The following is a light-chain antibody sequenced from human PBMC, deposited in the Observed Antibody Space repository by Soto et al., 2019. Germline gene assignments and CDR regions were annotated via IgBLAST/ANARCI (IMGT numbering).Light chain of an antibody. CDR3: QQYNNCPYT. CDR2: DAS. V-gene: IGKV3-15*01. J-gene: IGKJ2*01. CDR1: QSVSSN. Sequence: EIVMTQSPATLSVSPGERATLSCRASQSVSSNLAWYQQKPGQAPRLLIYDASTRATGIPARFSGSRSGTEFTLTISSLQSEDFAVYYCQQYNNCPYTFGQGTKLEIK.